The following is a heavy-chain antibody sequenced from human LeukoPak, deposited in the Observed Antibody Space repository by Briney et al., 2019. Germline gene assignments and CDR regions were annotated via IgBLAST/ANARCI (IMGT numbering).Heavy chain of an antibody. V-gene: IGHV1-2*02. Sequence: VPVKFSCNASGYTFTGEHLYWVRHAPGQGLELMGWVNSISVEANYAQKFKARVTMTSDTSISTAYMEPSKLTSDDTAVYYCAIEFAINAFDFCGQGKLVTVSA. CDR2: VNSISVEA. D-gene: IGHD5-12*01. CDR3: AIEFAINAFDF. CDR1: GYTFTGEH. J-gene: IGHJ3*01.